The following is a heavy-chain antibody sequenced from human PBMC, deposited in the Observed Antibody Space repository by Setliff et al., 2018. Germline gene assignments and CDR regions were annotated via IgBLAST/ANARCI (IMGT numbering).Heavy chain of an antibody. CDR1: GLPFSNSN. CDR2: ISSISNYI. D-gene: IGHD2-2*01. J-gene: IGHJ4*02. CDR3: ARSETCHSTHCSPYDY. V-gene: IGHV3-21*01. Sequence: GGSLRLSCVASGLPFSNSNMNWVRQAPGEGLEWVSSISSISNYIYYADSVKGRFTISRDNAKNSLFLQMNNLRAEDTAVYYCARSETCHSTHCSPYDYWGQGTPVTVSS.